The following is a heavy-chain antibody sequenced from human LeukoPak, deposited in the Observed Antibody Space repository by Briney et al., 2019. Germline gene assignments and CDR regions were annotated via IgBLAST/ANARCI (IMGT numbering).Heavy chain of an antibody. Sequence: GGSLRLSCAASGFTFSSHGMNWVRQAPGKGLEWVSGSSSIGGRTYYADSVKGRFTVTRDNSRNTLHLQMNSLRVEDTAVYYCATERGIAAAGTRAYWGQGTLVTVSS. CDR1: GFTFSSHG. J-gene: IGHJ4*02. D-gene: IGHD6-13*01. CDR2: SSSIGGRT. CDR3: ATERGIAAAGTRAY. V-gene: IGHV3-23*01.